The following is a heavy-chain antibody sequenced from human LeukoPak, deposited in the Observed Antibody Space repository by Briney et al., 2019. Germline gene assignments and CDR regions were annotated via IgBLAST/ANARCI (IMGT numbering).Heavy chain of an antibody. V-gene: IGHV3-7*01. Sequence: GGSMRLSCAASGFTFSNSWMSLVRQAPGKGLEWVAKINQDGSSISSLDTVKSRFTISRDNAKNSLYLQMNSLRTEDTATYFCVTADSGRNAFTIWGQGTMVTVSS. CDR1: GFTFSNSW. CDR3: VTADSGRNAFTI. J-gene: IGHJ3*02. CDR2: INQDGSSI. D-gene: IGHD3-10*01.